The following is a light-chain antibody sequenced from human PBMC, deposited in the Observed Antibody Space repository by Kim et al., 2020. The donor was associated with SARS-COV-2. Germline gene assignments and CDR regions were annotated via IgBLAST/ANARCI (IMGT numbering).Light chain of an antibody. J-gene: IGKJ1*01. CDR1: QDISRY. CDR3: RQTYSASRT. CDR2: TAS. Sequence: DIQMTQSPSSLSASVGDRVTITCRASQDISRYLNWYQQKPGKAPKLLIYTASSLQSGVPSRFTGSGSETDFTLTISSLQPEDFATYYCRQTYSASRTCGQGTKVDIK. V-gene: IGKV1-39*01.